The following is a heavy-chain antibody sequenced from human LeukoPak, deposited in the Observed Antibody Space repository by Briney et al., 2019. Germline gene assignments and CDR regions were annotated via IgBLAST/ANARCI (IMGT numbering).Heavy chain of an antibody. CDR2: ISRTGDST. CDR3: AKDLFSGSWTPFDY. Sequence: GGSLRLFYAASGFTFSSYSMSWVRQAPGKGLEWVSAISRTGDSTYYADSVKGRFTISRGNSEITLYLQMNGLRAEDTALYYCAKDLFSGSWTPFDYWDEETLVTVSS. V-gene: IGHV3-23*01. D-gene: IGHD1-26*01. J-gene: IGHJ4*02. CDR1: GFTFSSYS.